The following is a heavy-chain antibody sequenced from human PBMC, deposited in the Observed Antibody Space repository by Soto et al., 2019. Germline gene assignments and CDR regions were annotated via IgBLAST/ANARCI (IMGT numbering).Heavy chain of an antibody. D-gene: IGHD1-26*01. CDR1: GGSFSGYY. J-gene: IGHJ4*02. CDR2: INHSGST. Sequence: SETLSLTCAVYGGSFSGYYWSWIRQPPGKGLEWIGEINHSGSTNYNPSLKSRVTISVDTSKNQFSLKLSSVTAADTAVYYCARAGSYYPYYFDYWGQGTLVTAPQ. CDR3: ARAGSYYPYYFDY. V-gene: IGHV4-34*01.